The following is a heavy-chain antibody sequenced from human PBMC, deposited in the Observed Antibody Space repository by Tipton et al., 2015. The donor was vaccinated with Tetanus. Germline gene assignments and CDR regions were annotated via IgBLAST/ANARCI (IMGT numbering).Heavy chain of an antibody. Sequence: TLSLTCTVTGDSISSSRYYWGWIRQPPGRGLEWIGYISYSGSTKYNPSLKSRLTISVDTSKNQFSLKLRSVTAADTAVYYCAKGAARYYYDLSLPTWGQGTLVTVSS. CDR3: AKGAARYYYDLSLPT. CDR2: ISYSGST. J-gene: IGHJ5*02. CDR1: GDSISSSRYY. V-gene: IGHV4-61*05. D-gene: IGHD3-22*01.